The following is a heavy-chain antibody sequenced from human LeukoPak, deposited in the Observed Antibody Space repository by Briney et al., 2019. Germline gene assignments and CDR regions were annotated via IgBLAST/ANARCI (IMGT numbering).Heavy chain of an antibody. D-gene: IGHD1-26*01. CDR3: GRAYGGSYSGGDY. V-gene: IGHV3-33*08. CDR1: GFTFSRYA. CDR2: IWYDEKNE. J-gene: IGHJ4*01. Sequence: GGSLRLSCAASGFTFSRYAMHWVRQAPGKGLEWVAVIWYDEKNEIQADSVKGRFPITRAHSKHTLYLQMNSLRDDDTAVYYWGRAYGGSYSGGDYW.